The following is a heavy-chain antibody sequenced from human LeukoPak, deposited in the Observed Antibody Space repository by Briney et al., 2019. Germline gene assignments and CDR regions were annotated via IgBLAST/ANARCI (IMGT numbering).Heavy chain of an antibody. CDR3: ARKVYGSGIYYNVFTNWFYP. D-gene: IGHD3-10*01. CDR1: GYTFTSIG. Sequence: SVTASCKASGYTFTSIGISWVRHAPGQGLEWMGWISAYIGNTIYAQKIQGRVTITTDTSTSTAYMELSSLRSADSALYYCARKVYGSGIYYNVFTNWFYPWGQATLVTVS. J-gene: IGHJ5*01. CDR2: ISAYIGNT. V-gene: IGHV1-18*01.